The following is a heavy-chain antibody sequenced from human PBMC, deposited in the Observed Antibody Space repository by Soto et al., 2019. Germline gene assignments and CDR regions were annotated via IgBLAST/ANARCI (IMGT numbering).Heavy chain of an antibody. D-gene: IGHD2-8*01. CDR3: ARGHSTDCSNGVCSFFYNHEMDV. J-gene: IGHJ6*02. CDR1: GYSFTDYH. V-gene: IGHV1-2*04. Sequence: QVQLVQSGAEVKKPGASVRVSCKASGYSFTDYHIHWVRQAPRQGLEWLGRINPKSGGTSTAQKFQGWVTMTRDRCISTVYMELTRLRSDDTAVYFCARGHSTDCSNGVCSFFYNHEMDVWGQGTTVTVSS. CDR2: INPKSGGT.